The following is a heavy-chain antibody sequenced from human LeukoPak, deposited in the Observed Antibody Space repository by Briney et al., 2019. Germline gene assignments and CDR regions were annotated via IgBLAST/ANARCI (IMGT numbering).Heavy chain of an antibody. D-gene: IGHD6-13*01. CDR1: GFTLSSYW. CDR2: IKYDGSEK. J-gene: IGHJ4*02. V-gene: IGHV3-7*01. Sequence: GGSLRLSCAASGFTLSSYWMSWVRQAPGKGLEWVANIKYDGSEKDYVDSVKGRFTISRDNAKNSLYLQMDSLGAEDTAVYYCARDIAPAGLFFDYWGQGTLVTVSS. CDR3: ARDIAPAGLFFDY.